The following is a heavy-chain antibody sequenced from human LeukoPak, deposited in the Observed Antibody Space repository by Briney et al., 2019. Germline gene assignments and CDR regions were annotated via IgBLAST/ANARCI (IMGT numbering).Heavy chain of an antibody. CDR2: IKQDGSQK. V-gene: IGHV3-7*01. CDR1: GFSFSGHW. CDR3: GRLAHNAWYAIDF. D-gene: IGHD2-2*01. Sequence: GGSLRLSCTASGFSFSGHWMHWVRQAPGKGLEWVANIKQDGSQKLYVDSVKGRFTIFRDNAKNSLYLQMNSLRAEDTAIYYCGRLAHNAWYAIDFWGQGTLVTVSS. J-gene: IGHJ4*02.